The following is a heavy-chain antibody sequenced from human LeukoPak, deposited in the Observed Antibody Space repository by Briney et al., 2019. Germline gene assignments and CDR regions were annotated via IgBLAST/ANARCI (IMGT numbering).Heavy chain of an antibody. V-gene: IGHV3-15*01. D-gene: IGHD3-22*01. CDR2: IKSKTDGGTT. CDR3: TTDLVTMIVDGDAFDI. CDR1: RFSFSTYW. Sequence: GGSLRLSCAASRFSFSTYWMTWVRQAPGKGLEWVGRIKSKTDGGTTDYAAPVKGRFTISRDDSKNTLYLQMNSLKTEDTAVYYCTTDLVTMIVDGDAFDIWGQGTMVTVSS. J-gene: IGHJ3*02.